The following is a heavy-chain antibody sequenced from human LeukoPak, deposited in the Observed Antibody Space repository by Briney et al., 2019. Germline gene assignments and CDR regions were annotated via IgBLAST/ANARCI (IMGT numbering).Heavy chain of an antibody. J-gene: IGHJ5*02. Sequence: ASVKVACKASGYTFTGYYMHWVRQAPGQGREWVGWINPNSGGTNYAQKCQGRVTMTRDTSISTAYMKQSRLRSDDTAVYYCARVAITFGGVIVNFFAPWGQGTLVTVSS. CDR3: ARVAITFGGVIVNFFAP. V-gene: IGHV1-2*02. D-gene: IGHD3-16*02. CDR2: INPNSGGT. CDR1: GYTFTGYY.